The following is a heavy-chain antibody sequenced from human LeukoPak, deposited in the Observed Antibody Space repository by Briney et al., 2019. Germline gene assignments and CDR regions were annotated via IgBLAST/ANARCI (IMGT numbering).Heavy chain of an antibody. J-gene: IGHJ4*02. Sequence: GGSLRLSCAASGFTFSYYSMNWVRQAPGKGPEWVSSITSTSRNTYYADSVKGRFTISRDDAKNSLYLQMNSLRAEDTAVYYCTRDQYYYDSGGYYVFDFWGQGTLVTVSS. V-gene: IGHV3-21*01. CDR2: ITSTSRNT. CDR3: TRDQYYYDSGGYYVFDF. D-gene: IGHD3-22*01. CDR1: GFTFSYYS.